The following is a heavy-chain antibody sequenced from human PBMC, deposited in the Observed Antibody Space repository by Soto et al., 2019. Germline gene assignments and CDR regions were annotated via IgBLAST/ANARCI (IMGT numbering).Heavy chain of an antibody. CDR1: GDSVSSNSAA. CDR3: ASERITMIVVVKSPTGSFDY. V-gene: IGHV6-1*01. D-gene: IGHD3-22*01. Sequence: SQTLSLTCAISGDSVSSNSAAWNWIRQSPSRGLEWLGRTYYRSKWYNDYAVSVKSRITINPDTSKNQFSLQLNSVTPEDTAVYYCASERITMIVVVKSPTGSFDYWGQGTLGTAPQ. CDR2: TYYRSKWYN. J-gene: IGHJ4*02.